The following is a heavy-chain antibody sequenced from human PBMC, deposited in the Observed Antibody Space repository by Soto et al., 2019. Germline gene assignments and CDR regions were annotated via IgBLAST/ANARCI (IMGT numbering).Heavy chain of an antibody. V-gene: IGHV3-23*01. Sequence: PGGSLRLSCAASGFTFSSYAMSWVGQAPGKGLEWVSAISGSGGSTYYADSVKGRFTISRDDSKNTLYLQMNSLRAEDTAVYYCAKEGGVTIFGVVTPYYYYGMDVWGQGTTVTVSS. J-gene: IGHJ6*02. D-gene: IGHD3-3*01. CDR3: AKEGGVTIFGVVTPYYYYGMDV. CDR2: ISGSGGST. CDR1: GFTFSSYA.